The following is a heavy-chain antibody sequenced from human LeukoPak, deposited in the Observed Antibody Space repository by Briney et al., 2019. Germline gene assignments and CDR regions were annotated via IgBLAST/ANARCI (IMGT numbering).Heavy chain of an antibody. J-gene: IGHJ6*02. CDR3: ARVRDNYGMDV. CDR2: INPNSGKT. D-gene: IGHD5-24*01. CDR1: GYTFTGHY. V-gene: IGHV1-2*02. Sequence: ASVKVSCKASGYTFTGHYIHWVRQAPGQGLEWMGWINPNSGKTNYPQKFQSRVTMTRDTSISSAYMELSRLRSDDTAVYYCARVRDNYGMDVWGQGTTVIVSS.